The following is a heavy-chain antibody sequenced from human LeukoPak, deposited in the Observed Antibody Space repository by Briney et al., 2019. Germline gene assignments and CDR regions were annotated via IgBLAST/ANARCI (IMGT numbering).Heavy chain of an antibody. CDR1: GNTFSNYG. V-gene: IGHV1-3*01. J-gene: IGHJ4*02. Sequence: ASVKVSCKASGNTFSNYGLSCVRPAPGQGLEWMGWINAGNGNTKSSQKFQGRVTITRDTSASTAYMELSSLRSGDTAVYYCARDSLYGEYYFDYWGQGTLVTVSS. D-gene: IGHD4-17*01. CDR3: ARDSLYGEYYFDY. CDR2: INAGNGNT.